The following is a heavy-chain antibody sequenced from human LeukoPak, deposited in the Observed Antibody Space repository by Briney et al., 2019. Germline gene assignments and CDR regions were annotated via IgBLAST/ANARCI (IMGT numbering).Heavy chain of an antibody. D-gene: IGHD3-22*01. CDR2: TFPGDSDT. CDR3: ARLYDSSGYHLLNDY. V-gene: IGHV5-51*01. J-gene: IGHJ4*02. CDR1: GTTFTSYW. Sequence: GASLKISCTGSGTTFTSYWIGWVRPLPGKGLEWMAITFPGDSDTRYSPSFQGQVTISADKSISTAYLQWSSLKASDTAMYYCARLYDSSGYHLLNDYWGQGTLVTVSS.